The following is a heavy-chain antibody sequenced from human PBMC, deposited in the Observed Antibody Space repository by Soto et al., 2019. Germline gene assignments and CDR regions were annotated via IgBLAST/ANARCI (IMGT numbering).Heavy chain of an antibody. J-gene: IGHJ3*01. CDR2: IYWDDNK. Sequence: QITLKESGPALVKPTQPLTLTCTFSGFSLDTYGMGLGWIRQSPGQALEWVTLIYWDDNKGYSPSLKIRLTITKDTSNNRVVLTMTKVDPEDTGTYFCAHRYSTSWYKVAFDLWGQGTMVTVSS. CDR1: GFSLDTYGMG. V-gene: IGHV2-5*02. CDR3: AHRYSTSWYKVAFDL. D-gene: IGHD6-13*01.